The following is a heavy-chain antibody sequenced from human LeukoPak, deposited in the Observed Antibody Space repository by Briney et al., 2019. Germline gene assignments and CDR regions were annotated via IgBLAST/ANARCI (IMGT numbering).Heavy chain of an antibody. CDR1: GGSISSSSYY. J-gene: IGHJ4*02. V-gene: IGHV4-39*01. CDR3: ARREYSCGFDY. Sequence: PSETLSLTCTVSGGSISSSSYYWGWIRQPPGKGLEWIGSIYYSGSTYYNPSLKSRVTISVDTSKNQFSLKLSSVTAADTAVYYCARREYSCGFDYWGQGTLVTVSS. D-gene: IGHD5-18*01. CDR2: IYYSGST.